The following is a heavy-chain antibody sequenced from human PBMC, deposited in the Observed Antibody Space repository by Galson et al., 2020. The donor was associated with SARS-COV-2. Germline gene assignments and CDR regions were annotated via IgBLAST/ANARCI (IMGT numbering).Heavy chain of an antibody. CDR3: ARGAGREDDILTGNFDY. J-gene: IGHJ4*02. D-gene: IGHD3-9*01. Sequence: KIGESLKISCKGSGYSFTSYWIGWVRQMPGKGLEWMGIIYPGDSDTRYSPSFQGQVTISADKSISTAYLQWSSLKASDTAMYYCARGAGREDDILTGNFDYWGQGTLVTVSS. V-gene: IGHV5-51*01. CDR2: IYPGDSDT. CDR1: GYSFTSYW.